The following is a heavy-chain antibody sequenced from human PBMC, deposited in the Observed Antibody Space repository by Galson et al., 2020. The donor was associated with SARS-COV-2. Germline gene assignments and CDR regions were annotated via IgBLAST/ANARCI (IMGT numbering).Heavy chain of an antibody. CDR1: GFTFSSYA. V-gene: IGHV3-23*01. CDR3: APEARVTTGYAY. D-gene: IGHD4-17*01. Sequence: ESLKISCAASGFTFSSYAMSWVRQAPGKGLEWVSTIGASGRSTYIADSVKGRFTISRDNSKNTVYLQMNSLRAEDTAVYYCAPEARVTTGYAYWGQGTLVTVSS. CDR2: IGASGRST. J-gene: IGHJ4*02.